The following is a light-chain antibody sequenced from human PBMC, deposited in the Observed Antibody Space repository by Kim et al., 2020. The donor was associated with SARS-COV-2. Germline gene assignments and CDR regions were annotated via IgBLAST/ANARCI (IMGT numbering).Light chain of an antibody. V-gene: IGLV3-19*01. CDR1: SLRSYY. CDR2: DKN. CDR3: NSRDSSGNHWV. J-gene: IGLJ3*02. Sequence: SSELTQDPAVSVALGQTVRITCQGDSLRSYYASWYQQKPGQAPVLVIYDKNNRPSGIPDRFSGSSSGNTASLIITGAQAEDEADYYCNSRDSSGNHWVFGGGTKVTVL.